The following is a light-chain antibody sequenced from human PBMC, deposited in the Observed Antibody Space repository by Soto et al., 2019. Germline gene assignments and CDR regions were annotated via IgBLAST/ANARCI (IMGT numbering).Light chain of an antibody. V-gene: IGLV2-8*01. CDR1: SSDVGGYNY. Sequence: QPVLTQPPSASGSPGQSVTISCTGTSSDVGGYNYVSWYQQHPGKAPKLMIYEVSKRPSGVPDRFSGSKSGNTASLTVSGLQAEDEADYYCSSYAGSNNLVFGGGTKLT. CDR3: SSYAGSNNLV. J-gene: IGLJ2*01. CDR2: EVS.